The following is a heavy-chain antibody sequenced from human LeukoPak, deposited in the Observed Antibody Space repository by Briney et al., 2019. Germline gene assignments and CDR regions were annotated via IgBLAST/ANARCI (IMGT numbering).Heavy chain of an antibody. Sequence: ASVTVSFTASGYTFTSYGISWVRQAPGQGLEWMGWISAYNGNTNYAQKFQGRVTITADESTSTAYMELSSLRSEDTAVYYCASDRAAQKGYDFWSGFSYYMDVWGKGTTVTVSS. CDR2: ISAYNGNT. D-gene: IGHD3-3*01. CDR1: GYTFTSYG. CDR3: ASDRAAQKGYDFWSGFSYYMDV. J-gene: IGHJ6*03. V-gene: IGHV1-18*01.